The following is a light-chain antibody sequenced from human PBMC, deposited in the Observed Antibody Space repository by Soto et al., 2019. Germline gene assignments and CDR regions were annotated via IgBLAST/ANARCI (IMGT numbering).Light chain of an antibody. CDR2: DVS. Sequence: QSALTQPASVSGSPGQSITISCTGTSSDVGGYNYVSWYQQHPGKAPKLMIYDVSNRPSGVSNRFSGSKSGNTASLTISGLQAEDEADYYCSSYTSSSSYVLGPGTRSPS. V-gene: IGLV2-14*01. CDR3: SSYTSSSSYV. CDR1: SSDVGGYNY. J-gene: IGLJ1*01.